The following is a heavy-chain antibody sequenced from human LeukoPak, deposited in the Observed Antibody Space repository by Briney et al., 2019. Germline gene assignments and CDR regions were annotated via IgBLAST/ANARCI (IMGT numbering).Heavy chain of an antibody. CDR2: IKEDGSDK. Sequence: GGSLRLSCAASGFIFNNYWMSWVRQAPGKGLEWVANIKEDGSDKYHVDSVEGRFTISRDNAKNSLYLQMNSQRAEDTAVYYCAKTRGYMAVWGQGTTVTVSS. CDR1: GFIFNNYW. V-gene: IGHV3-7*05. D-gene: IGHD3-10*01. J-gene: IGHJ6*02. CDR3: AKTRGYMAV.